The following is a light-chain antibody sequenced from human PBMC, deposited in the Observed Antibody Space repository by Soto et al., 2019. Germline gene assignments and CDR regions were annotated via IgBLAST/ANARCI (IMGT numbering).Light chain of an antibody. CDR1: QSVGSD. Sequence: EIVLTQSPATLSLSPGERAALSCRASQSVGSDLAWYQQKPGQPPRLLIYDASNRATGIRARFSGSGSGTDFALTISSLEPEDFAVYYCQHRTNWPPITFGQGTRLEIK. J-gene: IGKJ5*01. CDR2: DAS. CDR3: QHRTNWPPIT. V-gene: IGKV3-11*01.